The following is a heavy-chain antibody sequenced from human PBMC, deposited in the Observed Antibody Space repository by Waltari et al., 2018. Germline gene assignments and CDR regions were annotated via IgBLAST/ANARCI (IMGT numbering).Heavy chain of an antibody. CDR1: GFSFDDYT. CDR2: ITADGGGT. J-gene: IGHJ3*02. V-gene: IGHV3-43*01. CDR3: TRDSPSWI. Sequence: DVKLVESGGGVVQPGGSLRLSCEASGFSFDDYTMYWVRQVPGKGLEWLCLITADGGGTDYADSLKGRFTISRDNAKNMVYLQMKSLRAEDTAIYYCTRDSPSWIWGQGTMVSVSS.